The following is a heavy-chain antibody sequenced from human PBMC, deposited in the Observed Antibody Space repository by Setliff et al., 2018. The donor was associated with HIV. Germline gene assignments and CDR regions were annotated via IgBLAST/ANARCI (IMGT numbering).Heavy chain of an antibody. CDR1: RFTFNDYW. Sequence: GESLKISCVASRFTFNDYWMSWVRQAPGKGLEWVANIDRDGSETNYVDSVKGRFTIFKDNAKSSMYLQMNSLRAEDTAIYYCARKFRPGHGVDVWGQGTTVTVSS. CDR3: ARKFRPGHGVDV. V-gene: IGHV3-7*01. CDR2: IDRDGSET. J-gene: IGHJ6*02. D-gene: IGHD3-10*01.